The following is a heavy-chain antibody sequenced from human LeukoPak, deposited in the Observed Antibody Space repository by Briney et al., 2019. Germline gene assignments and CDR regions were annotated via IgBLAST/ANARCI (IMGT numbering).Heavy chain of an antibody. CDR3: VYGDYGVWFDP. CDR1: GGSFSGYY. V-gene: IGHV4-34*01. D-gene: IGHD4-17*01. Sequence: PSETLSLTCAVYGGSFSGYYWSWIRQPPGKGLEWIGEINHSGSTNYNPALKSRGTITVDTTNNHFSLKLTYVTAADTAVYYCVYGDYGVWFDPWGQGTLVTVSS. J-gene: IGHJ5*02. CDR2: INHSGST.